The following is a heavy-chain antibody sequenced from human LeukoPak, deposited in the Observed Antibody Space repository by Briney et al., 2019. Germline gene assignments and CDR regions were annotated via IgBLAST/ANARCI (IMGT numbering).Heavy chain of an antibody. Sequence: ASVKVSCKTSGYTFTNHGISWVRQAPGQGLEGMGWISTSKGDTNYAQKFKGRLTMTTDRSTYTAYMELRSLSSDDTAVYYCARDWPTVITDYWGQGTLVTVSS. CDR3: ARDWPTVITDY. CDR2: ISTSKGDT. J-gene: IGHJ4*02. CDR1: GYTFTNHG. V-gene: IGHV1-18*01. D-gene: IGHD4-11*01.